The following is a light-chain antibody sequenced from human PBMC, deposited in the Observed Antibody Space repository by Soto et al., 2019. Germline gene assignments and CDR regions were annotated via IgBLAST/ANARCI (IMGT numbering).Light chain of an antibody. CDR3: AAWDDSLNGWV. CDR2: SNN. J-gene: IGLJ3*02. V-gene: IGLV1-44*01. CDR1: SSNIGSKT. Sequence: QSVLTQPPSASGTPGQRVPISCSESSSNIGSKTVYWYQHLPGTAPKLLNHSNNQRPSGVTDRFSGSKSGTSASLAISGLQAVDEADYYCAAWDDSLNGWVFGGGTKLTVL.